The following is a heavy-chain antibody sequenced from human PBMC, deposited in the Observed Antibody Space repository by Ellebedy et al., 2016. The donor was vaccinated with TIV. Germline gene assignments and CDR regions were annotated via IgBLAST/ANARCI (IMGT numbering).Heavy chain of an antibody. CDR1: GFTFSSHW. D-gene: IGHD4-23*01. CDR2: IFTDGSHA. Sequence: HTGGSLRLSCAASGFTFSSHWMHWVRQAPGKGLLWVSRIFTDGSHANYADSVEGRFTISRDNAKNTLYLQMASLRAEDSAVYYCARDGGSPGRDWYFDLWGRGTLVTVSS. J-gene: IGHJ2*01. V-gene: IGHV3-74*01. CDR3: ARDGGSPGRDWYFDL.